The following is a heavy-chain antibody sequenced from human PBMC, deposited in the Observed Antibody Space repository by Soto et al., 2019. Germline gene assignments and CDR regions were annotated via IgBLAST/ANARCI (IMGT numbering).Heavy chain of an antibody. CDR3: ARDGLSYYYDSSGYYHQVFDY. Sequence: ASVKVSCQASGYTFTSYYMHLVRQAPGQGLEWMGIINPSGGSTSYAQKFQGRVTMTRDTSTSTVYMELSSLRSEDTAVYYCARDGLSYYYDSSGYYHQVFDYWGQGTLVTVSS. D-gene: IGHD3-22*01. CDR1: GYTFTSYY. V-gene: IGHV1-46*01. J-gene: IGHJ4*02. CDR2: INPSGGST.